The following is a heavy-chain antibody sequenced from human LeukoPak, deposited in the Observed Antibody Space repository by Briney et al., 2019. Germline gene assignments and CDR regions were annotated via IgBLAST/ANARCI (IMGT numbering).Heavy chain of an antibody. J-gene: IGHJ4*02. V-gene: IGHV1-18*01. CDR3: AASGWSKPYYFDY. CDR2: ISAYNGNT. D-gene: IGHD6-19*01. CDR1: GYTFTSYR. Sequence: ASVTVSCKASGYTFTSYRISWVRQAPGQGLEWMGWISAYNGNTNYAQKFQDRVTMTTDTSTNTAYMELRSLRSADTAVYYCAASGWSKPYYFDYWGQGTLVTVSS.